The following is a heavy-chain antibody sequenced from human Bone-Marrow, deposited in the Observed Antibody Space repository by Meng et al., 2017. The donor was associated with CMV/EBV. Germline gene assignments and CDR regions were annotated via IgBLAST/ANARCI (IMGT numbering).Heavy chain of an antibody. V-gene: IGHV3-9*01. CDR3: AAGKAFDAFDI. CDR2: ISWNSGSI. CDR1: GFTFDDYA. D-gene: IGHD1-14*01. J-gene: IGHJ3*02. Sequence: SLKISCAASGFTFDDYAMHWVRQAPGKGLEWVSGISWNSGSIGYADSVKGRFTISRDNAKNSLYLQMNSLRAEDTALYYCAAGKAFDAFDIWGQGTMVTV.